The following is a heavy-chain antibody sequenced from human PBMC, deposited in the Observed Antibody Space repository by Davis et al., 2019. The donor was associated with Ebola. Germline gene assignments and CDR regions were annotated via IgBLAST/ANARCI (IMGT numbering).Heavy chain of an antibody. J-gene: IGHJ4*02. V-gene: IGHV2-5*02. D-gene: IGHD2-15*01. CDR2: IYWDDDK. CDR1: GFSLSTSGVG. Sequence: SGPTLVKPTQTLTLTCTFSGFSLSTSGVGVGWIRQPPGKALEWLALIYWDDDKRYSPSLKSRLTITKDTSKNQVVLTMTNMDPVDTATYYCAHSLILGYCSGGSCYSETTYYFDYWGQGTLVTVSS. CDR3: AHSLILGYCSGGSCYSETTYYFDY.